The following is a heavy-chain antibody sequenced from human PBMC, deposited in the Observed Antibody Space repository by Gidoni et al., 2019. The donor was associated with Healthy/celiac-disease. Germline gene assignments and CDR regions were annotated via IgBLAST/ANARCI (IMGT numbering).Heavy chain of an antibody. V-gene: IGHV4-39*01. CDR2: IYYSGST. CDR1: GGSISSSSYY. CDR3: ARPIQDGWFDP. J-gene: IGHJ5*02. D-gene: IGHD5-18*01. Sequence: QLQLQESGPGLVKPSETLSLTCTVSGGSISSSSYYWGWIRQPPGKGLEWIGSIYYSGSTYYNPSLKSRVTISVDTSKNQFSLKLSSVTAADTAVYYCARPIQDGWFDPWGQGTLVTVSS.